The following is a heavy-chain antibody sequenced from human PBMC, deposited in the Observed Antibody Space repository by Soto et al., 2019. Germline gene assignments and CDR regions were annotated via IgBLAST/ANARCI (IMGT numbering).Heavy chain of an antibody. V-gene: IGHV1-69*02. CDR3: QGMAVKDYYYMDV. D-gene: IGHD2-8*01. J-gene: IGHJ6*03. CDR2: IIPILGIA. CDR1: GGTFSSYT. Sequence: ASVKVSCKASGGTFSSYTISWVRQAPGQGLEWMGRIIPILGIANYAQKFQGRVTITADKSTSTAYMELSSLRSEDTAVYYCQGMAVKDYYYMDVWGKGTTVTVSS.